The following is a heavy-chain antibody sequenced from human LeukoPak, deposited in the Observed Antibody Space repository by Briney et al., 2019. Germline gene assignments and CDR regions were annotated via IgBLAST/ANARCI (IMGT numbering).Heavy chain of an antibody. V-gene: IGHV1-18*01. D-gene: IGHD1-26*01. CDR1: GYTFTTYG. J-gene: IGHJ3*02. CDR3: AREMPASDGSDAFDI. CDR2: ISPYNDNT. Sequence: ASVKVSCKASGYTFTTYGIVWLRQAPGEGLEWMGWISPYNDNTKYAQKLHGRVTMTADTSTSTAYMELRSLRSDDTAMYYCAREMPASDGSDAFDIWVQGTMVIVSS.